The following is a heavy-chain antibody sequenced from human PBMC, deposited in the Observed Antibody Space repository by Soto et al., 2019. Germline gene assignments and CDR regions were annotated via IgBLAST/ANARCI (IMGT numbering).Heavy chain of an antibody. J-gene: IGHJ6*02. Sequence: GGSLRLSCTASGFTFGDYAMSWVRQAPGKGLEWVGFIRSKAYGETTEYAASVKGRFTISRDDSKSIAYMQINSLKTEDTAVYYFTTYAGPEYNWNVWDVWGQGTTVTVSS. CDR2: IRSKAYGETT. CDR1: GFTFGDYA. V-gene: IGHV3-49*04. D-gene: IGHD1-20*01. CDR3: TTYAGPEYNWNVWDV.